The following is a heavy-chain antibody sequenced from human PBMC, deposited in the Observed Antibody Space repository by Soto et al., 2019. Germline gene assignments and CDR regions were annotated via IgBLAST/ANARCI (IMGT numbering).Heavy chain of an antibody. J-gene: IGHJ5*02. CDR3: ARHGLERGGWTWFDP. D-gene: IGHD1-1*01. CDR1: GYSFTSYW. V-gene: IGHV5-51*01. Sequence: GESLKISCKGSGYSFTSYWIGWVRQMPGKGLEWMGIIYPGDSDTRYSPSFQGQVTISADKSISTAYLQWSSLKASDTAMYYCARHGLERGGWTWFDPWGQGTLVTVSS. CDR2: IYPGDSDT.